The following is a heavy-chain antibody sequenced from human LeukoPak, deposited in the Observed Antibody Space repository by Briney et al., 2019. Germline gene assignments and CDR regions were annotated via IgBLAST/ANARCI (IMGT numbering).Heavy chain of an antibody. V-gene: IGHV4-38-2*01. CDR3: ARQGISARIYFDY. D-gene: IGHD6-6*01. CDR2: IYHSGST. Sequence: PSETLSLTCAVSCYSISCGYYWGWIRQPPGKGLEWIGSIYHSGSTYYNPSLKSRVTISVDTSKNQFSLKLSSVTAADTAVYYCARQGISARIYFDYWGQGTLVTVSS. CDR1: CYSISCGYY. J-gene: IGHJ4*02.